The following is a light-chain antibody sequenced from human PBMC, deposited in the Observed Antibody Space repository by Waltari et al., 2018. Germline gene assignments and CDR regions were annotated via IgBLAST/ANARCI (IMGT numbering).Light chain of an antibody. J-gene: IGLJ2*01. CDR1: SLRSYY. Sequence: TQDPAVSVAMGQTVRITCQGDSLRSYYASWCQQRPGQAPILVMYDKNSRPSGVPDRFSGASSDDTASLTITGAQAEDEAYYYCHSRDASGSGGAFGGGTKLTVL. CDR3: HSRDASGSGGA. CDR2: DKN. V-gene: IGLV3-19*01.